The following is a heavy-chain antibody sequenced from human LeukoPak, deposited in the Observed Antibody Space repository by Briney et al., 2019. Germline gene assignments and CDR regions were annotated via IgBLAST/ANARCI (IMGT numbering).Heavy chain of an antibody. D-gene: IGHD6-6*01. J-gene: IGHJ4*02. V-gene: IGHV1-46*01. Sequence: ASVKVSCKASGYTFPSYFMHWVRQAPGQGLEWMGIINPTGGSTTYAQKFQGRVTMTRDTSTSTVYMEQSSLRSDDTAVYYCARTAARRFDYWGQGTLVTVSS. CDR3: ARTAARRFDY. CDR1: GYTFPSYF. CDR2: INPTGGST.